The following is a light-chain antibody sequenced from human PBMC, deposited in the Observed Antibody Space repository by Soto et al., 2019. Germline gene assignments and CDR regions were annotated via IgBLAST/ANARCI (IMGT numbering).Light chain of an antibody. Sequence: QSALTQPASVSGSPGQSITISCTGTSSDVGGYNYVSWYQQHPAKAPKLMVYEVSNRPSGVSHRFSGSKSGNTASLTISGLQAEDEADYYCFSYTTSSTLVFGGGTKLTVL. CDR1: SSDVGGYNY. CDR2: EVS. V-gene: IGLV2-14*01. CDR3: FSYTTSSTLV. J-gene: IGLJ3*02.